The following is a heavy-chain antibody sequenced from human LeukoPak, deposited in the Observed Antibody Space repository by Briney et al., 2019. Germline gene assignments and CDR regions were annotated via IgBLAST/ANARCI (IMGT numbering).Heavy chain of an antibody. D-gene: IGHD6-19*01. CDR2: IYTSGST. J-gene: IGHJ4*02. Sequence: PSGTLSLTCTVSGGSISSYYWSWIRQPAGKGLEWIGRIYTSGSTNYNPSLKSRVTMSVDTSKNQFSLKLSSVTAADTAVYYCARGGGGQWLVLGGFDYWGQGTLVTVSS. CDR3: ARGGGGQWLVLGGFDY. V-gene: IGHV4-4*07. CDR1: GGSISSYY.